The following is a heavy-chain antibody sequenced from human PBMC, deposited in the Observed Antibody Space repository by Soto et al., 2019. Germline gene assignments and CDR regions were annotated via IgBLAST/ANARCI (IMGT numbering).Heavy chain of an antibody. D-gene: IGHD3-22*01. V-gene: IGHV3-23*01. CDR3: AKAAMFDSSDGWFDP. CDR1: GFTSSDYA. Sequence: EVQLLESGGGLVQPGGSLRLSCAASGFTSSDYAMTWVRQAPGRGLEWVSGMSGSAGGTYYTDSVKGRFTISRDNSRNTFYLQMNSLRADDTAVYYCAKAAMFDSSDGWFDPWGQGTLVTVSS. J-gene: IGHJ5*02. CDR2: MSGSAGGT.